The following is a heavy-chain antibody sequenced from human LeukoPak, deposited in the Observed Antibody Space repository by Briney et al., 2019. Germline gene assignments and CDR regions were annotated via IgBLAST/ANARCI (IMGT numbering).Heavy chain of an antibody. CDR3: ARGFRGPNFDY. Sequence: SETLSLTCTVSGGSISCYHWSWIRQPPGKGLEWIGYIYYSGSTNYNPSLKSRVTISVDTSKNQFSLKLSSVTAADTAVYYCARGFRGPNFDYWGQGTLVTVSS. V-gene: IGHV4-59*08. J-gene: IGHJ4*02. CDR1: GGSISCYH. CDR2: IYYSGST. D-gene: IGHD3-10*01.